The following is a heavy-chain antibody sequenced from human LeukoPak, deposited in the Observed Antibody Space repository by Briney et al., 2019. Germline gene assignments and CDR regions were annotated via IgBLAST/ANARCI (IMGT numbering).Heavy chain of an antibody. Sequence: GGSLRLSCVASGFTFRNYWMSWVRQVPGKGLEWVANIKQDASEKYYLDSVRGRFTMSRDNAKNSLFLQMNSLRAEDTAVYYCARDYASNALDIWGQGTMVTVSS. V-gene: IGHV3-7*01. CDR3: ARDYASNALDI. CDR1: GFTFRNYW. D-gene: IGHD2-2*01. J-gene: IGHJ3*02. CDR2: IKQDASEK.